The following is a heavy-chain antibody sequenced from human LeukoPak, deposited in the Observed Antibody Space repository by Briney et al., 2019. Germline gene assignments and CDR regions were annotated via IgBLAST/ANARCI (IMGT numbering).Heavy chain of an antibody. CDR3: ASSFSDDFWSGHF. V-gene: IGHV3-7*01. CDR2: IKQDGSEK. Sequence: VRGGPRNKLEWVANIKQDGSEKYYVDSVKGRFTISRDNAKKSLFLQMNSLRAQDTAVYYCASSFSDDFWSGHFWGQGTLVTVSS. D-gene: IGHD3-3*01. J-gene: IGHJ4*02.